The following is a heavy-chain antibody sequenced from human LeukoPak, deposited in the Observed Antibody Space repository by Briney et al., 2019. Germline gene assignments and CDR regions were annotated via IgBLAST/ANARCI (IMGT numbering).Heavy chain of an antibody. Sequence: ASVKVSCKASGYTFTGYYMHWVRQAPGQGLEWMGWINPNSGGTNYAQKFQGRVTMTRDTSISTAYMELSRLRSDNTAVYYCARAVSITAAGTGFFDSWGQGTLVTVSS. CDR1: GYTFTGYY. D-gene: IGHD6-13*01. V-gene: IGHV1-2*02. J-gene: IGHJ4*02. CDR2: INPNSGGT. CDR3: ARAVSITAAGTGFFDS.